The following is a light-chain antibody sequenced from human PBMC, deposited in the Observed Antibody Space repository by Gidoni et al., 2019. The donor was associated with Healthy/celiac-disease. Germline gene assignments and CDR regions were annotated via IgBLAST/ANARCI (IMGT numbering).Light chain of an antibody. J-gene: IGLJ2*01. CDR3: SSYAGSNTVV. Sequence: QSALTQPPSASGSPGPSVTISCTGTSSDVGGDNYVSWYQQHPGKAPKLMIYEVSKRPSGVPDRFSGSKSGNTASLTVSGLQAEDEADYYCSSYAGSNTVVFGGGTKLTV. V-gene: IGLV2-8*01. CDR2: EVS. CDR1: SSDVGGDNY.